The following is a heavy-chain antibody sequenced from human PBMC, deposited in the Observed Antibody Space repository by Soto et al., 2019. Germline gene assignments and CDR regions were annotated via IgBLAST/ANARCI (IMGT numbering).Heavy chain of an antibody. CDR3: ARERGSSRYYFDH. CDR1: GFTFSSYA. CDR2: ISFDGSNK. Sequence: GGSLSLSCAASGFTFSSYAMHWVRQAPGKGLEWVAVISFDGSNKYYADSVKGRFTISRDNSKNTLYLQMNSLRTEDTAVYYCARERGSSRYYFDHWGQGTLVTVSS. V-gene: IGHV3-30-3*01. D-gene: IGHD6-19*01. J-gene: IGHJ4*02.